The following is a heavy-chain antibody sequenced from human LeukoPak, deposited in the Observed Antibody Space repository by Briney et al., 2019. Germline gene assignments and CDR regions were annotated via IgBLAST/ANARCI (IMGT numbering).Heavy chain of an antibody. Sequence: PGGSLALSCAASGFTVSSNFMSWVRQAPGKGLEWVSVLYGTGSTYYADSVKGRFTVSRDSSKNTVYLQMNNLRVEDTAVYHCAREGTDGELFEGGQGTLVTVSS. D-gene: IGHD3-10*01. CDR3: AREGTDGELFE. V-gene: IGHV3-66*01. J-gene: IGHJ4*02. CDR2: LYGTGST. CDR1: GFTVSSNF.